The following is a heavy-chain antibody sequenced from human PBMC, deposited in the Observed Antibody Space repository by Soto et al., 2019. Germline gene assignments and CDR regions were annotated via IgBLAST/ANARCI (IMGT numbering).Heavy chain of an antibody. CDR1: GGSFSGYY. CDR2: INHSGST. CDR3: ARTSRFAY. V-gene: IGHV4-34*01. D-gene: IGHD6-6*01. J-gene: IGHJ4*02. Sequence: QVQLQQWGAGLLKPSETLSLTCAVYGGSFSGYYWSWIRQPPGKGLEWIGEINHSGSTNYNPSLKSLVPISVDTSKGQFSLKLSSVTAADTAVYYCARTSRFAYWGQGTLVTVSS.